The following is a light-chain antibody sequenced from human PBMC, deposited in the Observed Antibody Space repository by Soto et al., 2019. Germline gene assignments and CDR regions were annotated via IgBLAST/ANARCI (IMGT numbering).Light chain of an antibody. CDR2: KAS. Sequence: DIQMTQSPSTLSASVGDRVTITCRASQTLSKWLAWYQQKPERPPKLLIYKASTIQSGVPSRFSGSGSGTEYTLXIXXXXXXDXXXXXXXXXXXYXWTXGQGTNV. CDR3: XXXXXYXWT. V-gene: IGKV1-5*03. J-gene: IGKJ1*01. CDR1: QTLSKW.